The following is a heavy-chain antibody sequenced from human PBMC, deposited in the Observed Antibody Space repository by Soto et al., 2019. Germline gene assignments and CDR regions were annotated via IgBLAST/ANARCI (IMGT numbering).Heavy chain of an antibody. J-gene: IGHJ4*02. CDR3: VSAAKWELLFDY. Sequence: SETLSLTCTVSGGSISSSNYYWAWIRQPPGKGLEWIGNIYYTEGTYYNPSLKSRVTISVDTSENRVSLKLFSVTAADTALYYCVSAAKWELLFDYWGQGIQVTVSS. V-gene: IGHV4-39*01. CDR2: IYYTEGT. CDR1: GGSISSSNYY. D-gene: IGHD1-26*01.